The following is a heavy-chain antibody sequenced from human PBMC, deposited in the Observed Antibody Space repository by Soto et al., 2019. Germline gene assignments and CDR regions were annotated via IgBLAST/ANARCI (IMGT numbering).Heavy chain of an antibody. CDR3: ARDPHYYDSSGYGDYFDY. V-gene: IGHV3-21*01. J-gene: IGHJ4*02. CDR2: ISSSSSSI. CDR1: GFTFSSYS. D-gene: IGHD3-22*01. Sequence: EVQLVESGGGLVKPGGSLRLSCAASGFTFSSYSMNWVRQAPGKGLEWVSSISSSSSSIYYADSVKGRFTISRDNAKNSLYLQMNSLRAEDTAVYYCARDPHYYDSSGYGDYFDYWGQGALVTVSS.